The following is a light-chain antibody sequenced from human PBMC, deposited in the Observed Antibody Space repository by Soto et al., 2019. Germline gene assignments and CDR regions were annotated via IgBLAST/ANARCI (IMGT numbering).Light chain of an antibody. CDR2: AAS. V-gene: IGKV1-5*01. Sequence: DVEMAHSPTTRSASVGDTFTFTCRPSKNINYWLAWYRQKPGKAPTFLVYAASNLESGVPSRFSGSRSGTEFTLTISSLQPDDFATYFCQQYKTDGTFGQGTKVDIK. CDR3: QQYKTDGT. CDR1: KNINYW. J-gene: IGKJ1*01.